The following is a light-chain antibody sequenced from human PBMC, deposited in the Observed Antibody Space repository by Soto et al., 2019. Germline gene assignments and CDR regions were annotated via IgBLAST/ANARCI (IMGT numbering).Light chain of an antibody. J-gene: IGKJ4*01. CDR1: QSVSSY. CDR2: DAS. CDR3: QQRSNWPLT. Sequence: EIVFTQSPATLSLSPGERATLSCRASQSVSSYLAWYQQKPGQAPRLLIYDASNRATGIPARFRGSGSGTDFTLTISSLEPEDFAVYYCQQRSNWPLTFGGGTKVEIK. V-gene: IGKV3-11*01.